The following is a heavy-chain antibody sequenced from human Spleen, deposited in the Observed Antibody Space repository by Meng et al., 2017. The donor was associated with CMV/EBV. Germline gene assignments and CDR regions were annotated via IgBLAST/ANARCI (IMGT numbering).Heavy chain of an antibody. Sequence: TCTVSGDSISSCDYYWSWIRQSPEKGLEWMGYIYKTGNTYYNPSLKSRVRMSIDMSKNHLSLKLTSMTTADTAIYYCAKGSSSWVDYWGQGTLVTVS. V-gene: IGHV4-30-4*08. CDR1: GDSISSCDYY. CDR2: IYKTGNT. J-gene: IGHJ4*02. CDR3: AKGSSSWVDY. D-gene: IGHD6-6*01.